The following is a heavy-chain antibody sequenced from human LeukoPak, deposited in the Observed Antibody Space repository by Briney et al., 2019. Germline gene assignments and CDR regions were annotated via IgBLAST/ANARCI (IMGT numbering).Heavy chain of an antibody. CDR2: IYYSGST. V-gene: IGHV4-59*01. Sequence: SETLSLTCTVSGGSISSYYWSWIRQPPGKGLEWIGYIYYSGSTNYNPSLKSRVTISVDTSKNQFSLRLSSVTAADTAVYYCASGTYSSSWPHYFDYWGQGTLVTVPS. J-gene: IGHJ4*02. D-gene: IGHD6-13*01. CDR1: GGSISSYY. CDR3: ASGTYSSSWPHYFDY.